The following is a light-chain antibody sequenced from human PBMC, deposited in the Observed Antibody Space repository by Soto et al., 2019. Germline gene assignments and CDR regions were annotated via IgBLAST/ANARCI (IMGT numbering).Light chain of an antibody. CDR3: QQYNRYSGT. J-gene: IGKJ1*01. CDR2: DAS. Sequence: DIQMTQSPSTLSASVGDRVTITCRASQSISNWLARYQQKPGKAPKLLIYDASSLESGVPSRFRGSGSGTEFTLTVDSQQPDDFASYYCQQYNRYSGTFGQGTKVEIK. CDR1: QSISNW. V-gene: IGKV1-5*01.